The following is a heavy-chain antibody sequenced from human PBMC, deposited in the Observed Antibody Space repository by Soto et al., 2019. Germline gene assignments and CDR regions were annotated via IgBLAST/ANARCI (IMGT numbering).Heavy chain of an antibody. CDR2: IKSKTDGGTT. V-gene: IGHV3-15*01. D-gene: IGHD3-22*01. J-gene: IGHJ3*02. Sequence: EVQLVESGGGLVKPGGSIRLSCAASEFTFSNAWMSWVRQAPGKGLEWVGRIKSKTDGGTTDYAAPVKGRFTISRDDSKNTLYLQMNSLKTEDTAVYYCATPYYDRGFDIWGQGTMVTVSS. CDR3: ATPYYDRGFDI. CDR1: EFTFSNAW.